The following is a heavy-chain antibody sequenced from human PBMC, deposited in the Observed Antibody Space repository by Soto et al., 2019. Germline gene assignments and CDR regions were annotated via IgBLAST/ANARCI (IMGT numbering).Heavy chain of an antibody. CDR1: GYTFTNHG. CDR3: ASVWSRQYFYDSSGYPRNFDS. CDR2: ISAYSGNT. Sequence: QVQLVQSGTEVKKPGASVKVSCRASGYTFTNHGISWVRQAPGQGLEWMGWISAYSGNTYYAQKLQGKLTMTTDTPTSTAYLELRSLRSDDTAVYSCASVWSRQYFYDSSGYPRNFDSWGQGTLVAVSS. D-gene: IGHD3-22*01. V-gene: IGHV1-18*01. J-gene: IGHJ4*02.